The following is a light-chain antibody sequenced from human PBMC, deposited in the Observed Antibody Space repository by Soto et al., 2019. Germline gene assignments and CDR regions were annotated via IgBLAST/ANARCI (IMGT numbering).Light chain of an antibody. Sequence: DIQMTQSPSSLSASVGDRVTITCRASQSVSDYLNWYQQNPGKAPKLLIYAASRLQSGVPSRFSGSGSGTDFTLTISTLQPEDFATYFCQQSYSSPRTFGQGTKVEIK. CDR1: QSVSDY. CDR2: AAS. CDR3: QQSYSSPRT. V-gene: IGKV1-39*01. J-gene: IGKJ1*01.